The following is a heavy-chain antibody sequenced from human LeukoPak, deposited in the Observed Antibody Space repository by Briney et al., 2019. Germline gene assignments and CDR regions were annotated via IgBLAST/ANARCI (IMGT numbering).Heavy chain of an antibody. CDR2: ISWNSGSI. Sequence: PGGSLRLSCAASGFTFDDYAMHWVRQAPGKGLEWVSGISWNSGSIGYADSVKGRFTISRDNAKNSLYLQMNSLRAEDTALYYCAKASYDSSGYYLPLDFDYWGQGTLVTVSS. V-gene: IGHV3-9*01. J-gene: IGHJ4*02. CDR3: AKASYDSSGYYLPLDFDY. D-gene: IGHD3-22*01. CDR1: GFTFDDYA.